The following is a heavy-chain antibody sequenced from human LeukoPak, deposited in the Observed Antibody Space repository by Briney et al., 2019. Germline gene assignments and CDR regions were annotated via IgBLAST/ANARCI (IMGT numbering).Heavy chain of an antibody. CDR3: ASGLVGSFDY. CDR2: IYYSGST. D-gene: IGHD6-19*01. J-gene: IGHJ4*02. CDR1: GGSISSGSYY. Sequence: SQTLSLTCTVSGGSISSGSYYWSWIRQPPGKGLEWIGYIYYSGSTNYSPSLKSRVTISVDTSKNQFSLKLSSVTAADTAVYYCASGLVGSFDYWGQGTLVTVSS. V-gene: IGHV4-61*01.